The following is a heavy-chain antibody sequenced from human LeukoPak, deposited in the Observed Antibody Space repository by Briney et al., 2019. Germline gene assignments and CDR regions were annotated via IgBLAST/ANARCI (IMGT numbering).Heavy chain of an antibody. Sequence: SGTLSLTCAVSGGSISSSNWWSWVRQPPGKGLEWIGEIYHSGSTNYNPSLKSRVTISVDKSKNQFSLKLSSVTAADTAVYYCARSRPEEFLEWLAYFDYWGQGTLVTVSS. CDR2: IYHSGST. J-gene: IGHJ4*02. D-gene: IGHD3-3*01. CDR3: ARSRPEEFLEWLAYFDY. V-gene: IGHV4-4*02. CDR1: GGSISSSNW.